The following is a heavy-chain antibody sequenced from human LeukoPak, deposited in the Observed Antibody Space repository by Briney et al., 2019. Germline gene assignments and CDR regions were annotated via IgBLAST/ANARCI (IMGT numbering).Heavy chain of an antibody. CDR3: ARAAAKQWQPNTHFYYYMDV. CDR1: GYTFLDYY. V-gene: IGHV1-2*02. CDR2: INPNSGGT. D-gene: IGHD6-19*01. J-gene: IGHJ6*03. Sequence: GASVKVSCKASGYTFLDYYMQWVRQAPGQELEWMGWINPNSGGTNYAQKFQGRVTMTRDTSISTASMELSRLTSDDTAVYYCARAAAKQWQPNTHFYYYMDVWGKGTTVTVSS.